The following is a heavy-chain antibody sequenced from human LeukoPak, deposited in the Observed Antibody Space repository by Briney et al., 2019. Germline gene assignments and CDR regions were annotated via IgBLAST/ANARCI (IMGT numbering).Heavy chain of an antibody. CDR1: GGSISSGGYS. V-gene: IGHV4-30-2*01. CDR2: IYHSGST. D-gene: IGHD4-17*01. J-gene: IGHJ4*02. Sequence: SETLSLTCAASGGSISSGGYSWSWIRQPPGKGLEWIGYIYHSGSTYYNPSLKSRVTISVDRSKNQFSLKLSSVTAADTAVYYCAGDYGDYFLGYWGQGTLVTVSS. CDR3: AGDYGDYFLGY.